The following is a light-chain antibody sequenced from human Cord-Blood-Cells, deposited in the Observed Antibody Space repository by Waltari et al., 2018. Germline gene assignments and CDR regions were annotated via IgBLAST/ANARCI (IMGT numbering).Light chain of an antibody. CDR2: EVS. CDR1: SSDVGRSNL. Sequence: QSALTQPASVSGSPGQSITISCTGPSSDVGRSNLFSWYQQHPDKAPKLIIYEVSKRPSGVSNRFSGSKSGNTASLTISGLQAEDEADYYCCSYAGSSTYVFGTGTKVTVL. V-gene: IGLV2-23*02. CDR3: CSYAGSSTYV. J-gene: IGLJ1*01.